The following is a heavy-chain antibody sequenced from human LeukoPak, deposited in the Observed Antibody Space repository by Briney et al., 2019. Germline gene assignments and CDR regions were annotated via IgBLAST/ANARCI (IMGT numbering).Heavy chain of an antibody. CDR1: GGSIRSYY. V-gene: IGHV4-4*07. D-gene: IGHD4-17*01. CDR2: VYSSGST. CDR3: ARLTVATFDY. J-gene: IGHJ4*02. Sequence: SETLSLTCTVSGGSIRSYYWSWIRQPAGEGLERIGRVYSSGSTNYNPSLKSRVIMSVDTSKNQFSLKLSSVTAADTAVYYCARLTVATFDYWGQGTLVTVSS.